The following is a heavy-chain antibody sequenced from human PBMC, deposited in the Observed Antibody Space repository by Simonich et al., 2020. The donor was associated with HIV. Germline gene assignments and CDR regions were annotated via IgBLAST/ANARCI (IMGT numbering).Heavy chain of an antibody. CDR3: ARQPRIAAAGGGWFDP. V-gene: IGHV4-59*01. Sequence: QVQLQESGPGLVKPSETLSLTCTVSGGSFRTYYWSWIRQPPGKGLEWIGYIYYSGTTNYNPSLKSRVTISVDTSKKQFSLKLSSVTAADTAVYYCARQPRIAAAGGGWFDPWGQGTLVTVSS. CDR2: IYYSGTT. D-gene: IGHD6-13*01. J-gene: IGHJ5*02. CDR1: GGSFRTYY.